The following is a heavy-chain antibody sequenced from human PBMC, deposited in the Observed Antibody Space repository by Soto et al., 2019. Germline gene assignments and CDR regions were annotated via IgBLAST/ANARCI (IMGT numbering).Heavy chain of an antibody. Sequence: GGSLRLSCAASGFTVSSNYMSWVRQAPGKGLEWVSVIYSGGSTYYADSVKGRFTISRDNSKNTLYLQMNSLRAEDTAVYYCARDKNFDWSYDYWGQGTMVTVSS. CDR3: ARDKNFDWSYDY. V-gene: IGHV3-66*01. D-gene: IGHD3-9*01. J-gene: IGHJ4*03. CDR2: IYSGGST. CDR1: GFTVSSNY.